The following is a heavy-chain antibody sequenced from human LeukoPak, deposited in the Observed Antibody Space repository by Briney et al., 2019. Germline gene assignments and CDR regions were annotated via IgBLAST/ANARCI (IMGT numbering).Heavy chain of an antibody. Sequence: GKSLKISCKGYGDRFTSYWVAWVRQMPGKGLEWMGIIFPGDSDTRYSPSIQGQVPISVDRSISTAYLQWSSLKASDTAIYYCARRPLHSQNWLAPWGQGTLATVSS. CDR1: GDRFTSYW. V-gene: IGHV5-51*01. J-gene: IGHJ5*02. CDR2: IFPGDSDT. CDR3: ARRPLHSQNWLAP.